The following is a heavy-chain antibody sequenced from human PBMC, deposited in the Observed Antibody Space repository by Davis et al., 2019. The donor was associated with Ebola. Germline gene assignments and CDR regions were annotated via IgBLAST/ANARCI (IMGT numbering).Heavy chain of an antibody. CDR2: MNPNSGNT. D-gene: IGHD3-10*01. Sequence: ASVKVSCKASGYTFTSYDINWVRQATGQGLEWMGWMNPNSGNTGYAQKFQGRVTMTRNTSISTAYMEVSSLRSEGTAVYYCARAPTWSQINYYCFDYWGQGTLVTVSS. J-gene: IGHJ4*02. CDR3: ARAPTWSQINYYCFDY. V-gene: IGHV1-8*01. CDR1: GYTFTSYD.